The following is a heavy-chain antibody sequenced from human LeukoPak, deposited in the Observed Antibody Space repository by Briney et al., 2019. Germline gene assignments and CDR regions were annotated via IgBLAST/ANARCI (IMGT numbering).Heavy chain of an antibody. CDR3: GSRRTAMFGVIKGPIDY. Sequence: SETLSLTCAVYGGSFSDYYWTWIRQPPGKGLEWIGEINHSGSPNNNPSLKSRVSISFDTSKNQFSQKLTSVAAADTAVYYCGSRRTAMFGVIKGPIDYWGQGTLVTVSS. D-gene: IGHD3-3*01. CDR2: INHSGSP. V-gene: IGHV4-34*01. J-gene: IGHJ4*02. CDR1: GGSFSDYY.